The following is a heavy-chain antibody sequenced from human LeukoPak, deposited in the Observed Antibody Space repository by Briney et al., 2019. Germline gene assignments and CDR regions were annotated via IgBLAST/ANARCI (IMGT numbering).Heavy chain of an antibody. CDR1: GFTFSSYG. CDR2: IWYDGSNK. V-gene: IGHV3-33*06. J-gene: IGHJ4*02. D-gene: IGHD3-22*01. CDR3: AKRAAGPSADSSGYGY. Sequence: PGGSLRLSCAASGFTFSSYGMHWVRQAPGKGLEWVAVIWYDGSNKYYADSVKGRFTISRDNSKNTLYLQMNSLRAEDTAVYYCAKRAAGPSADSSGYGYWGQGTLVTVSS.